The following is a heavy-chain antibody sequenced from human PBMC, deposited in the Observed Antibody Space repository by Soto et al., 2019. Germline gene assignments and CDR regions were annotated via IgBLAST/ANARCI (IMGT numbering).Heavy chain of an antibody. D-gene: IGHD6-13*01. CDR1: GFTFGIYA. V-gene: IGHV3-23*01. J-gene: IGHJ4*02. CDR2: ISGSGGSI. Sequence: EVQLLESGGGLVQPGGSLRLSCAASGFTFGIYAMSWVRQAPGKGLEWVSSISGSGGSIYYAHSVKGRFTISRDKTKNALDLQMNSLRAEDTAVYHCARVAPEYSSTPRRFDFWGQGTLVTVSP. CDR3: ARVAPEYSSTPRRFDF.